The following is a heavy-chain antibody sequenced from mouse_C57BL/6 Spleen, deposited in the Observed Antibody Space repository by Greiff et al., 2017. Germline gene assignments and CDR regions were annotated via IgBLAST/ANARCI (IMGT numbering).Heavy chain of an antibody. CDR2: IYPGDGDT. CDR3: ARSADSDYVTGCFYY. Sequence: QVQLQQSGPELVKPGASVKISCKASGYAFSSSWMNWVKQRPGKGLEWIGRIYPGDGDTNYNGKFKGKATLTADKSSSTAYMQLSSLTSEDSAVYFCARSADSDYVTGCFYYWGQGTTLTGSS. J-gene: IGHJ2*01. V-gene: IGHV1-82*01. CDR1: GYAFSSSW. D-gene: IGHD2-5*01.